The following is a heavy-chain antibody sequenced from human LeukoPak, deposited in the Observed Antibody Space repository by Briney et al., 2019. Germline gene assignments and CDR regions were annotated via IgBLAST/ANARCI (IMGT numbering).Heavy chain of an antibody. J-gene: IGHJ2*01. CDR2: IKLDGSEK. D-gene: IGHD2-21*02. V-gene: IGHV3-7*03. CDR3: ARGRQFVVVTATPEAGWYFDL. CDR1: GFTFGKYW. Sequence: PGVSLRLSCVASGFTFGKYWMSWVRQAPGKGLEWVANIKLDGSEKNYVDSVKGRFTISRDNTKNSLYLQMNSLRAEDTAVFYCARGRQFVVVTATPEAGWYFDLWGRGTLVTVSS.